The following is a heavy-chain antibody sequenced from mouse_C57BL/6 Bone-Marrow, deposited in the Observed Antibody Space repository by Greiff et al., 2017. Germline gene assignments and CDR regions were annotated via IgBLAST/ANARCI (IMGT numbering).Heavy chain of an antibody. Sequence: VQLQQSGAELARPGASVKLSCKASGYTFTSYGISWVKQRTGQGLEWIGEIYPRSGNTYYNEKFKGKATLTADKSSSTAYMELRSLTSEDSAVYFCARERKLFLRLDYGGQGTTLPVSS. CDR1: GYTFTSYG. J-gene: IGHJ2*01. CDR2: IYPRSGNT. V-gene: IGHV1-81*01. D-gene: IGHD1-1*01. CDR3: ARERKLFLRLDY.